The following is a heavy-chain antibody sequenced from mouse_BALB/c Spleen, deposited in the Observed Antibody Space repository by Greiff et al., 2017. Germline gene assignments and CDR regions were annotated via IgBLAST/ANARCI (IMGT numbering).Heavy chain of an antibody. CDR1: GYTFSSYW. CDR2: ILPGSGST. CDR3: AIWGDGLRARFDY. J-gene: IGHJ2*01. D-gene: IGHD3-1*01. Sequence: QVQLQQSGAELMKPGASVKISCKATGYTFSSYWIEWVKQRPGHGLEWIGEILPGSGSTNYNEKFKGKATFTADTSSNTAYMQLSSLTSEDSAVYYCAIWGDGLRARFDYWGQGTTLTVSS. V-gene: IGHV1-9*01.